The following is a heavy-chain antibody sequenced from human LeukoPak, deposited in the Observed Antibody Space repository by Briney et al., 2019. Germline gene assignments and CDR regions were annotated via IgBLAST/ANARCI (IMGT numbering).Heavy chain of an antibody. CDR1: GYTFTGYY. V-gene: IGHV1-2*06. J-gene: IGHJ4*02. D-gene: IGHD1-26*01. CDR2: INPNNGGT. CDR3: TRESGSXHGNDX. Sequence: ASVKVSCKASGYTFTGYYMHWVRQAPGQGLEWMGRINPNNGGTNYAQKFQGRVTMTGDTSISTAYMELSSLRSDDTAVYYCTRESGSXHGNDXWGQGTLVTVSS.